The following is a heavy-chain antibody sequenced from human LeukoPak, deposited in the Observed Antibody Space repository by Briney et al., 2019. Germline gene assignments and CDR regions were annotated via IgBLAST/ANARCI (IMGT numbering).Heavy chain of an antibody. D-gene: IGHD2-21*02. V-gene: IGHV3-48*03. CDR2: ISSSGSTI. Sequence: PGGSLRLSCAASGFTFSSYEMNWVRQAPGKGLEWVSYISSSGSTIYYADSVKGRFTISRDNAKNSLYLQMNSLRAEDTAVYYCARGRLAYCGGDCSDAFDIWDQGTMVTVSS. CDR1: GFTFSSYE. CDR3: ARGRLAYCGGDCSDAFDI. J-gene: IGHJ3*02.